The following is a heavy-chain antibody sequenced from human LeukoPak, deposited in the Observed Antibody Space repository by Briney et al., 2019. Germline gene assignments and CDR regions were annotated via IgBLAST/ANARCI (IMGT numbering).Heavy chain of an antibody. D-gene: IGHD4-17*01. CDR2: ISAYDGDT. CDR3: AREGRDYGTYYYYYYYMDV. Sequence: ASVKLSCKASGFTFIRYGFSWVRQAPGQGLEWMGWISAYDGDTNYAQNFQDRVTITTDTSTSTAYMELSSLTSDDTAVYFCAREGRDYGTYYYYYYYMDVWGKGTTVTVSS. CDR1: GFTFIRYG. J-gene: IGHJ6*03. V-gene: IGHV1-18*01.